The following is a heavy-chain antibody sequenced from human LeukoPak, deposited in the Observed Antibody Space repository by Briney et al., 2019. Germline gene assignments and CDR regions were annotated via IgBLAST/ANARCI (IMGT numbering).Heavy chain of an antibody. Sequence: SETLSLTCAVSGGSISSSNWWSWVRPPPGKGLEWIGEIYHSGSANYNPSLKSRVTISVDKSKNQFSLKLSSVTAADTAVYYCASLVAYYDILTGYSALTRSPSEYYFDYWGQGTLVTVSS. CDR1: GGSISSSNW. V-gene: IGHV4-4*02. CDR3: ASLVAYYDILTGYSALTRSPSEYYFDY. D-gene: IGHD3-9*01. CDR2: IYHSGSA. J-gene: IGHJ4*02.